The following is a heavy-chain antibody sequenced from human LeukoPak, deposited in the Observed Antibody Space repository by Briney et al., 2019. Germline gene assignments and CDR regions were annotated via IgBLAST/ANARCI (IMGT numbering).Heavy chain of an antibody. CDR2: IIPIFGTA. J-gene: IGHJ4*02. Sequence: SVKVSCKASGGTFSSYAISWVRQAPGQGLEWMGRIIPIFGTANCAQKFQGRVTITTDESTSTAYMELSSLRSEDTAVYYCARTDIVATITRDFDYWGQGTLVTVSS. V-gene: IGHV1-69*05. D-gene: IGHD5-12*01. CDR1: GGTFSSYA. CDR3: ARTDIVATITRDFDY.